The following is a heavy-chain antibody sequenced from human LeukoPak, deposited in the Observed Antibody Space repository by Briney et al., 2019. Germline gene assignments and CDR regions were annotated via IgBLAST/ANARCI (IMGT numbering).Heavy chain of an antibody. CDR3: ASVGGDWFDP. CDR2: INHSGST. Sequence: PSETLSLTCAVYGGSFSGYYWGWIRQPPGKGLEWIGEINHSGSTNYNPSLKSRVTMSVDTSKNQFSLKLTSVSAADTAVYFCASVGGDWFDPWGQGILVTVSS. J-gene: IGHJ5*02. CDR1: GGSFSGYY. V-gene: IGHV4-34*01. D-gene: IGHD3-10*01.